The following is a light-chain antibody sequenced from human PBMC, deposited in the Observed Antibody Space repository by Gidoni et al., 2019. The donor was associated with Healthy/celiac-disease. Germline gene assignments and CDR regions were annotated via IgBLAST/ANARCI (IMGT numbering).Light chain of an antibody. CDR1: QSVLYSSNNKNY. J-gene: IGKJ1*01. CDR2: WAS. CDR3: QQYYSTPRT. V-gene: IGKV4-1*01. Sequence: DIVMTQSTDSLDESRGERATINCKSRQSVLYSSNNKNYLAWYQQKPGQPPMLLIYWASTRESGVPDRFSVSGSGPDFPLPISRLQSDVVAVYYCQQYYSTPRTFGQGPKVEIK.